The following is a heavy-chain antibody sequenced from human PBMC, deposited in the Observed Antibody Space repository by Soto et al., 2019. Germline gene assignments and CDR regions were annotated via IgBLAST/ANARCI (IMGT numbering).Heavy chain of an antibody. CDR2: ISAYNGNT. J-gene: IGHJ4*02. D-gene: IGHD2-8*01. V-gene: IGHV1-18*01. CDR3: ARDCTNGVCYRSTYFDY. Sequence: GASVKVSCKASGYTFTSYGISWVRQAPGRGLEWMGWISAYNGNTNYAQKLQGRVTMTTDTSTSTAYMELRSLRSDDTAVYYCARDCTNGVCYRSTYFDYWGQGTLVTVSS. CDR1: GYTFTSYG.